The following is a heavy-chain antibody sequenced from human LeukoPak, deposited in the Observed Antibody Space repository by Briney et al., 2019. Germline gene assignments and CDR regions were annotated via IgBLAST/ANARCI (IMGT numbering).Heavy chain of an antibody. Sequence: PGGSLRLSCAASGFTFSDHYMSWIRQAPGKGLEWVSYISSSGSTIYYADSVKGRFTISWDNAKNSLYLQMNSLRAEDTAVYYCARAEGLVVVAATIDYWGQGTLVTVSS. CDR1: GFTFSDHY. V-gene: IGHV3-11*04. CDR3: ARAEGLVVVAATIDY. D-gene: IGHD2-15*01. CDR2: ISSSGSTI. J-gene: IGHJ4*02.